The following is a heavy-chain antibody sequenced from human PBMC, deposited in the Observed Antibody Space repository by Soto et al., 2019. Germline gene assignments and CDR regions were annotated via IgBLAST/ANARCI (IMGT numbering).Heavy chain of an antibody. CDR1: GGTFSSYA. J-gene: IGHJ5*02. V-gene: IGHV1-69*12. Sequence: QVQLVQSGAEVKKPGSSVKVSCKASGGTFSSYAISWVRQAPGQGLEWMGEIIPIFGTANYAQKFQGRVKITADESKSTAYMELSSLRSEDTAVYYCARDRGPSSGYYPYWFDPWGQGTLVTVSS. D-gene: IGHD3-22*01. CDR3: ARDRGPSSGYYPYWFDP. CDR2: IIPIFGTA.